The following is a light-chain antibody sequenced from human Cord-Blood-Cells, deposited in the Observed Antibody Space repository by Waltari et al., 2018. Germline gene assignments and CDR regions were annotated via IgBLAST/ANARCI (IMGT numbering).Light chain of an antibody. CDR1: SSDVGGYNY. CDR2: DVI. Sequence: QSALTQPRSVSGSPGQSVTISCTGTSSDVGGYNYVSWYQQHPGKAPKLMSYDVIKRPSGVPDRFSGSKSGNTASLTISGLQAEDEADYYCCSYAGSYPVVFGGGTKLTVL. V-gene: IGLV2-11*01. CDR3: CSYAGSYPVV. J-gene: IGLJ2*01.